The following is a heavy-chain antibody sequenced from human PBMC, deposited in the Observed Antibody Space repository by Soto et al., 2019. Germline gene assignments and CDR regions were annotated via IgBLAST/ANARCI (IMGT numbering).Heavy chain of an antibody. CDR1: GDSISSRSYY. CDR3: ARETDSSSTGPDY. V-gene: IGHV4-39*02. CDR2: IYYSGST. Sequence: SETLSLTCTVTGDSISSRSYYWGWIRQPPGKGLEWIGSIYYSGSTYNNPSLRSRVSMSIDTSKDQFSLKLKSVTAADTAVYYCARETDSSSTGPDYWGQGTLVTVSS. J-gene: IGHJ4*02. D-gene: IGHD6-6*01.